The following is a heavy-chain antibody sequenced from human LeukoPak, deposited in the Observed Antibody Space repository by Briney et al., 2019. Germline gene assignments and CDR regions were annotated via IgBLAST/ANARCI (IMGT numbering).Heavy chain of an antibody. CDR2: IYTSGST. D-gene: IGHD3-10*01. CDR1: GGSISSYY. Sequence: PSETLSLTRTVSGGSISSYYWSWIRQPAGKGLEWIGRIYTSGSTNYNPSLKSRVTMSVDTSKNQFSLKLSSVTAADTAVYYCARVDYYGSGSPYFDYWGQGTLVTVSS. V-gene: IGHV4-4*07. J-gene: IGHJ4*02. CDR3: ARVDYYGSGSPYFDY.